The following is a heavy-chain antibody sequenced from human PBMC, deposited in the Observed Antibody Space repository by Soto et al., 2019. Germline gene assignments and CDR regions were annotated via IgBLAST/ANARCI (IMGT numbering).Heavy chain of an antibody. V-gene: IGHV1-2*02. Sequence: GASVKVSCKASGYSFIDYYIHWVRQAPGQGLEWMGWISPRSGGTNYAQKFRGRVTITSDTSISTAYMELTSLRSDDTAVYYCTKNAGGPFPFDPWGQGTRVTVSS. CDR2: ISPRSGGT. J-gene: IGHJ5*02. D-gene: IGHD3-10*01. CDR3: TKNAGGPFPFDP. CDR1: GYSFIDYY.